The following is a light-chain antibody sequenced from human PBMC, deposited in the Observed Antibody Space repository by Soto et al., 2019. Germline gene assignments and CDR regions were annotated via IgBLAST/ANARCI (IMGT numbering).Light chain of an antibody. J-gene: IGKJ4*02. CDR2: WAS. V-gene: IGKV4-1*01. Sequence: DIVMTQSPDSLAVSLGERATINCKSSQSVLYSSNNRNYLAWYQQKPGQPPKLLIYWASTRESGFPDRFSGSGSETDITLTISTLQAEDVSVYYCQNYYTTPRLTFVGGTKVESK. CDR1: QSVLYSSNNRNY. CDR3: QNYYTTPRLT.